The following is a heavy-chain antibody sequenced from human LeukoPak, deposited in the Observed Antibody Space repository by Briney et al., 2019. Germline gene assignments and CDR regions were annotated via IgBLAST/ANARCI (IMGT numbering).Heavy chain of an antibody. CDR2: IYYTGNT. CDR1: GGSLSSDNFY. J-gene: IGHJ4*02. D-gene: IGHD1/OR15-1a*01. V-gene: IGHV4-61*01. Sequence: SEPLSLTCTVSGGSLSSDNFYWSWIRQPPGKGLEWVGNIYYTGNTNYNPSLKSRVTISVDTSKNQFSLRLSSLTAADTAVYYCATKQWVTYYFHYWGQGSPVTVSS. CDR3: ATKQWVTYYFHY.